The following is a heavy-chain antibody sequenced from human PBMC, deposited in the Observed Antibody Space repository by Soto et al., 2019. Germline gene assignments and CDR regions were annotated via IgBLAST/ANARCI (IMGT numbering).Heavy chain of an antibody. J-gene: IGHJ3*02. D-gene: IGHD3-3*01. CDR2: ISGSGGST. V-gene: IGHV3-23*01. CDR3: AKDALRRAGPGGAFDI. Sequence: GGSLRLSCAASGFTFSSYAMSWVRQAPGKGLEWVSAISGSGGSTYYADSVKGRFTISRDNSKNTLYLQMNSLRAEDTAVYYCAKDALRRAGPGGAFDIWGQGTMVTVSS. CDR1: GFTFSSYA.